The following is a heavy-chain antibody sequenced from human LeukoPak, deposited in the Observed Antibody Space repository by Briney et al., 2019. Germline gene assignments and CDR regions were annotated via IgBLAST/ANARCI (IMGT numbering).Heavy chain of an antibody. CDR2: IHYSGST. D-gene: IGHD6-19*01. V-gene: IGHV4-39*07. Sequence: PSETLSLTCTVSGGSIARNSYYWGWVRQPPGKGLEWIGSIHYSGSTYHNPSLKSRVTLSLDTSKNQFSLKLSSVTAADTAVYHCAKVGPGYSSGWYVTFDYWGQGTLVTVSS. CDR3: AKVGPGYSSGWYVTFDY. J-gene: IGHJ4*02. CDR1: GGSIARNSYY.